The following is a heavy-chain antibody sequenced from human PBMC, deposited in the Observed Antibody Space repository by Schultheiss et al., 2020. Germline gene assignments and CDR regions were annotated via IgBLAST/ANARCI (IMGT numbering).Heavy chain of an antibody. D-gene: IGHD1-7*01. Sequence: ASVKVSCKASGGTFSSYAISWVRQAPGQGLEWMGWISAYNGNTNYAQKLQGRVTMTTDTSTSTAYMELRSLRSDDTAVYYCAREGITGTSLDYWGQGTLVTVSS. CDR2: ISAYNGNT. CDR1: GGTFSSYA. V-gene: IGHV1-18*01. CDR3: AREGITGTSLDY. J-gene: IGHJ4*02.